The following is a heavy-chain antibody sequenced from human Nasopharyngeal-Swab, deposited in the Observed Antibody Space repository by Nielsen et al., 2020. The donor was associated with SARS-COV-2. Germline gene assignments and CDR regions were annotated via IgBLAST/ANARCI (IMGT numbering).Heavy chain of an antibody. J-gene: IGHJ6*02. V-gene: IGHV1-69*13. CDR3: ARRPYSSSSGDYYYGMDV. D-gene: IGHD6-6*01. CDR1: GGPFSSYA. Sequence: SVKVSCKASGGPFSSYAISWVRQAPGQGLEWMGGIIPIFGTANYAQKFQGRVTITADESTSTAYMELSSLRSEDTAVYYCARRPYSSSSGDYYYGMDVWGQGTTVTVSS. CDR2: IIPIFGTA.